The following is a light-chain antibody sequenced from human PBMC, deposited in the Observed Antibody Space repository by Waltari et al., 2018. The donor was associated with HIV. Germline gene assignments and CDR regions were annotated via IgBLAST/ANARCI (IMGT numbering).Light chain of an antibody. CDR1: QSVSSY. CDR3: HQRSNWPIT. J-gene: IGKJ5*01. Sequence: IVLTQSPGTLTLSPGERATLSCRARQSVSSYLPWDQKKPGQAPRLLIYGPSSRATGIPARFSGSGSGTDFTLTISSLEPGDFGVYYCHQRSNWPITFGQGTRLEIK. CDR2: GPS. V-gene: IGKV3-11*01.